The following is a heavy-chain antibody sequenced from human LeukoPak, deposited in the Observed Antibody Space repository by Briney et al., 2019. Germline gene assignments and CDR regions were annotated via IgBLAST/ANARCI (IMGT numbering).Heavy chain of an antibody. J-gene: IGHJ6*02. V-gene: IGHV5-10-1*01. CDR3: ARRVPLVRGVQVGMDV. CDR2: IDPSDSYT. CDR1: GYSFTSHW. Sequence: GECLKISCKGSGYSFTSHWISWVRQMPGKGLEWMGRIDPSDSYTNYSPSFQGHVTISVDKSISTAYLQWSSLKASDTAMYYCARRVPLVRGVQVGMDVWGQGTTVTVSS. D-gene: IGHD3-10*01.